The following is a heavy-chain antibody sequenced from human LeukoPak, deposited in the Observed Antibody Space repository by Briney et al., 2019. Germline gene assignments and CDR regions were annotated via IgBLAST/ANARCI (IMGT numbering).Heavy chain of an antibody. D-gene: IGHD6-6*01. V-gene: IGHV3-21*01. Sequence: GGSLRLSCAASGFTFSTYAMTWVRQAPGKGLEWVSSISSSSSYIYYADSVKGRFTISRDNAKNSLYLQMNSLRAEDTAVYYCARDAFRAAQNWFDPWGQGTLVTVSS. CDR2: ISSSSSYI. CDR3: ARDAFRAAQNWFDP. J-gene: IGHJ5*02. CDR1: GFTFSTYA.